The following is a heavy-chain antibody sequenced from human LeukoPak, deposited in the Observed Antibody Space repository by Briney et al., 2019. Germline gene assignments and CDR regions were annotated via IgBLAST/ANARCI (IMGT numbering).Heavy chain of an antibody. CDR3: ARDTDYSFDY. J-gene: IGHJ4*02. Sequence: GGSLRLSCAASGFTFSSYSMNWVRQAPGKGLEWVSYISNSAIYYANSLKGRFTISRDNAKNSLYLQMNSLRDEDTAVYYCARDTDYSFDYWGQGTLVTVSS. V-gene: IGHV3-48*02. CDR1: GFTFSSYS. CDR2: ISNSAI. D-gene: IGHD4-11*01.